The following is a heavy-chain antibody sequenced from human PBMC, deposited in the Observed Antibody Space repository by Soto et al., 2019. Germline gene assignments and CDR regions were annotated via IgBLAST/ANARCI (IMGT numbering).Heavy chain of an antibody. D-gene: IGHD3-3*01. CDR2: IYHSGST. CDR1: VGSISSSNW. J-gene: IGHJ3*02. V-gene: IGHV4-4*02. Sequence: SETLSLTCAVSVGSISSSNWCSWVRQPPGKGLEWIGEIYHSGSTNYNPSLKSRVTISVDKSKNQFSLKLSSVTAADTAVYYCARDLLTIFGVVNNDAFDIWGQGTMVTVSS. CDR3: ARDLLTIFGVVNNDAFDI.